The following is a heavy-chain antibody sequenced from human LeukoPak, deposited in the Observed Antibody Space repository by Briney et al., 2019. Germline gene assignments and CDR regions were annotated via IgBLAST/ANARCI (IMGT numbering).Heavy chain of an antibody. CDR1: GGSFSGYY. J-gene: IGHJ5*02. V-gene: IGHV4-34*01. CDR2: INHSGST. D-gene: IGHD2-2*02. Sequence: SETLSLTCAVYGGSFSGYYWSWIRQPPGKGLEWIGEINHSGSTNYNPSLKSRVTISVDTSKNQFSLKLSSVTAADTAVYYCARGRGRVVVVPAAIPYSGNWFDHWGQGTLVTVSS. CDR3: ARGRGRVVVVPAAIPYSGNWFDH.